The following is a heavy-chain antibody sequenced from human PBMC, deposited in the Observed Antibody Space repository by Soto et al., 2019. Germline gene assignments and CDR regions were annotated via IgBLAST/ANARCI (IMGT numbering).Heavy chain of an antibody. CDR3: ARYCSGGSCYSGVKDAFDI. V-gene: IGHV4-30-2*01. D-gene: IGHD2-15*01. J-gene: IGHJ3*02. CDR2: IYHSGST. CDR1: GGSISSGGYS. Sequence: SETLSLTCAVSGGSISSGGYSWSWIRQPPGKGLEWIGYIYHSGSTYYNPSLKSRVTISVDRSKNQFSLKLSSVTAADTAVYYCARYCSGGSCYSGVKDAFDIWGQGTMVTVSS.